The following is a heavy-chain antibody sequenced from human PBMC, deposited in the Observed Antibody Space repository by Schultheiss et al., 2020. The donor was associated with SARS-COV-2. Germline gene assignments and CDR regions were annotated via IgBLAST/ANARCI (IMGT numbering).Heavy chain of an antibody. D-gene: IGHD4-17*01. Sequence: GESLKISCAASGFTFSSYAMHWVRQAPGKGLERVAVISYDGSNKYYADSVKGRFTISRDNSKNTLYLQMNSLRAEDTAVYYCARSVRGLDAFDIWGQGTMVTVSS. CDR2: ISYDGSNK. J-gene: IGHJ3*02. CDR3: ARSVRGLDAFDI. CDR1: GFTFSSYA. V-gene: IGHV3-30*04.